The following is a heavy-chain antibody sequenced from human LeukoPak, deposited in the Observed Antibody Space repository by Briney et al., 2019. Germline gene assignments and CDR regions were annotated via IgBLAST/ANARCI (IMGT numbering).Heavy chain of an antibody. CDR2: IIPILGIA. D-gene: IGHD2-15*01. CDR3: VKVDCSGGYCYFDY. V-gene: IGHV1-69*04. J-gene: IGHJ4*02. Sequence: SVKVSCKASGGTFSSYAISWVRQAPGQGLEWMGRIIPILGIANYAQKFQGRVTITADKSTSTAYMELSSLRAEDTAVYYCVKVDCSGGYCYFDYWGQGTLVTVSS. CDR1: GGTFSSYA.